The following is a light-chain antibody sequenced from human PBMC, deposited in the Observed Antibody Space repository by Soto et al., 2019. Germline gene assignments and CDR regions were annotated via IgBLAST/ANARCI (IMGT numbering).Light chain of an antibody. J-gene: IGLJ2*01. CDR2: SNN. CDR1: SSNIGGTNY. V-gene: IGLV1-47*02. Sequence: QPVLTQPPSASGTPGQRVFISCSGSSSNIGGTNYAYWYQQLPGAAPKLLMHSNNLRPSGVPERISGSKSGTTASLAIGGLRSEDEAVYYCASCDATLGAFIFGEGTKLTVL. CDR3: ASCDATLGAFI.